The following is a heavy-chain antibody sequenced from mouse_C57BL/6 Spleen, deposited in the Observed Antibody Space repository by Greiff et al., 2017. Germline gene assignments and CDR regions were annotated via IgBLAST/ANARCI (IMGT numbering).Heavy chain of an antibody. CDR1: GFTFSSYA. J-gene: IGHJ2*01. Sequence: EVKVVESGEGLVKPGGSLKLSCAASGFTFSSYAMSWVRQTPEKRLEWVAYISSGGDYIYYADTVQGRFTISRDNARNTLYLQMSSLKSEDTAMDYCTRDRGDYGFDYWGKGTTLTVSS. V-gene: IGHV5-9-1*02. CDR3: TRDRGDYGFDY. CDR2: ISSGGDYI. D-gene: IGHD2-4*01.